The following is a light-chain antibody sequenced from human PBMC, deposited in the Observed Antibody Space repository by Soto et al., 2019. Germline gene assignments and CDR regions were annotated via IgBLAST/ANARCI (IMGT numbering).Light chain of an antibody. V-gene: IGKV3-11*01. Sequence: EVVLTQSPATLSLSPGERATLSCRASQSVNSHLGWYQQQPGQAPRLLIYDASNRATGIPASFSDSGSGTEFTLTISIPEPQDVAVYYCHQRSNWPLTFGGGTKVDIK. J-gene: IGKJ4*01. CDR2: DAS. CDR1: QSVNSH. CDR3: HQRSNWPLT.